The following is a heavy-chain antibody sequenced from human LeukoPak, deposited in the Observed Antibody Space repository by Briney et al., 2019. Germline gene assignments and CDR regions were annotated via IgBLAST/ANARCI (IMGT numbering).Heavy chain of an antibody. CDR3: ARDKGSCSGGSSYYFDY. V-gene: IGHV3-30*04. CDR2: ISYDGLNK. D-gene: IGHD2-15*01. Sequence: GRSLRLSCATSGFTCNSYDVHWVRQAPGKGLEWVAVISYDGLNKYFADSVKGRFTISRDNSKSTLYLQMNSLRAEDTAVYHCARDKGSCSGGSSYYFDYWGQGTLVTVSS. CDR1: GFTCNSYD. J-gene: IGHJ4*02.